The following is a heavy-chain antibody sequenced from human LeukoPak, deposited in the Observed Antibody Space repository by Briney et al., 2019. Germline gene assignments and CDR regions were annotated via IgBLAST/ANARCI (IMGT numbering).Heavy chain of an antibody. CDR1: RFTFVDSV. J-gene: IGHJ6*02. V-gene: IGHV3-43*02. CDR3: AKDISSGWHDYYYCCGMDV. CDR2: ICGVGGST. Sequence: GGALRDSCVAPRFTFVDSVMYSVRPAPGKGVEWVSLICGVGGSTYYADTVNGGFSVSRENSKTTLYLKMNRQRTEDTVMYYCAKDISSGWHDYYYCCGMDVWGQGATVTASS. D-gene: IGHD6-19*01.